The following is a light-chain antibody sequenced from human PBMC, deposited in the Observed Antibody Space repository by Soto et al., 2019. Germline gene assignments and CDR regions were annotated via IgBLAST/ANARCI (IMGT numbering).Light chain of an antibody. Sequence: MEMTQSTSTLSESVGDKVTITCRASQSISSWLAWYQQKPGKAPKLLIYDASSLESGVPSRFSGSGSGTEFTLTISSLQPDDFATYYCQQYNSYSTFGQGTRLEIK. V-gene: IGKV1-5*01. J-gene: IGKJ5*01. CDR3: QQYNSYST. CDR2: DAS. CDR1: QSISSW.